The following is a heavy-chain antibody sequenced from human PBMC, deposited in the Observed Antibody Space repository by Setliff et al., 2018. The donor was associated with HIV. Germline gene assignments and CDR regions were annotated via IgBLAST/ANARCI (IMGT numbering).Heavy chain of an antibody. V-gene: IGHV4-31*03. CDR1: GGSISSGGYY. Sequence: SETLSLTCTVSGGSISSGGYYWSWIRQHPGKGLEWIGYIYYSGSTYYNPSLKSRVTISVDTSKNQFSLGLRSVTAADTALYYCARLGRAIDRGGYSLRFDYWGQGTLVTVSS. D-gene: IGHD3-22*01. CDR3: ARLGRAIDRGGYSLRFDY. CDR2: IYYSGST. J-gene: IGHJ4*02.